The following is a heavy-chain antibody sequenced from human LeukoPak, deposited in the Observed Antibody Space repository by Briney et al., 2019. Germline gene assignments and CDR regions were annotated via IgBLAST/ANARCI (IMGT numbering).Heavy chain of an antibody. CDR2: IYTSGST. CDR3: ARGASSDFWSGSYYYYMDV. J-gene: IGHJ6*03. D-gene: IGHD3-3*01. Sequence: PSQTLSLTCTVSGGSISSGSYYWSWIRQPAGKGLEWIGRIYTSGSTNYNPSLKSRVTISVDTSKNQFSLKLSSVTAADTAVYYCARGASSDFWSGSYYYYMDVWGKGTTVTVSS. V-gene: IGHV4-61*02. CDR1: GGSISSGSYY.